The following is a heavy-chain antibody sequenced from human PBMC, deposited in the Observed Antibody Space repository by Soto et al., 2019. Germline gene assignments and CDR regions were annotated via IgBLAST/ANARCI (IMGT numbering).Heavy chain of an antibody. Sequence: ASVKVSRKAAGYTISTYAMQRVRQAPGQRPEWMGWINAGSGNTKYSQKFQDRVTISRDTSATTAYMELSSLRSEDTAVYYCARSQGGSITLDIYYYYYYGMDGWGQGTTVTVSS. V-gene: IGHV1-3*01. CDR2: INAGSGNT. J-gene: IGHJ6*02. D-gene: IGHD2-15*01. CDR3: ARSQGGSITLDIYYYYYYGMDG. CDR1: GYTISTYA.